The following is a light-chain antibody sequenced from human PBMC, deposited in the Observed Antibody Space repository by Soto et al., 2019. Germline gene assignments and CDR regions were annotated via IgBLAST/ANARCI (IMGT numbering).Light chain of an antibody. CDR3: QQRSNWLT. V-gene: IGKV3-11*01. CDR1: QSVSSY. Sequence: EIVLTQSPATLSLSPGERVTLSCRASQSVSSYLALYQQKPGQAPRLLIYDASNRATGIPARFSGSGSGTDFTLTISSLEPEDFAVYYCQQRSNWLTFGGGTKVEIK. J-gene: IGKJ4*01. CDR2: DAS.